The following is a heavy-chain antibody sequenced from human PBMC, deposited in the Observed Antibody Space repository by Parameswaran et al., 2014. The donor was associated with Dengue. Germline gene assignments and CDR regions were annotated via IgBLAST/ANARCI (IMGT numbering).Heavy chain of an antibody. CDR3: ARGHSSSSGRNDY. V-gene: IGHV3-21*01. J-gene: IGHJ4*02. Sequence: VRQMPRGKGLEWVSSISSSSSYIYYADSVKGRFTISRDNAKNSLYLQMNSLRAEDTAVYYCARGHSSSSGRNDYWGQGTLVTVSS. CDR2: ISSSSSYI. D-gene: IGHD6-6*01.